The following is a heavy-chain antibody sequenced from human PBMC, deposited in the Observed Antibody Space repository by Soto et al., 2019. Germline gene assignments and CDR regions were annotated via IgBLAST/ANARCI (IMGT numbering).Heavy chain of an antibody. CDR1: GGSSSSYY. V-gene: IGHV4-59*01. J-gene: IGHJ5*02. Sequence: SETLSLTCTVSGGSSSSYYWRWLRQPPGKGLEWIGYIYYSGSTNYNPSLKSRVTISVDTSKNQFSLKLSSVTAADTAVYYCAREAPEGTMVRGTWFDPWGQGTLVTVS. CDR2: IYYSGST. CDR3: AREAPEGTMVRGTWFDP. D-gene: IGHD3-10*01.